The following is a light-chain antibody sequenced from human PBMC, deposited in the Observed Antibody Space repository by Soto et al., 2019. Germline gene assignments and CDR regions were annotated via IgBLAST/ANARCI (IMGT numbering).Light chain of an antibody. V-gene: IGLV1-47*02. J-gene: IGLJ3*02. CDR3: AAWDDSRSGHWV. Sequence: QSVLTQPPSASGTPGQRVTISCSGSSSNIGSNFVYWYQQVPGTAPKLLIYYNNKRPSGVPDRVSGSKSGTSASLAISGLRSEDEADYYCAAWDDSRSGHWVFGGGTKLTVL. CDR2: YNN. CDR1: SSNIGSNF.